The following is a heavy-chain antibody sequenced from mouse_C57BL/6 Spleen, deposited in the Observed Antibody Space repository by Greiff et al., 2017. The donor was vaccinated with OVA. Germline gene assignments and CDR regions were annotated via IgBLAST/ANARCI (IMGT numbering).Heavy chain of an antibody. D-gene: IGHD3-2*02. V-gene: IGHV1-55*01. Sequence: QVQLQQPGAELVKPGASVKMSCKASGYTFTSYWITWVKQRPGQGLEWIGDIYPGSGSTNYNEKFKSKATLTVDTSSSTAYMQLSSLTSEDSAVYYCASEGTGQAFYYAMDYWGQGTSVTVSS. CDR1: GYTFTSYW. J-gene: IGHJ4*01. CDR2: IYPGSGST. CDR3: ASEGTGQAFYYAMDY.